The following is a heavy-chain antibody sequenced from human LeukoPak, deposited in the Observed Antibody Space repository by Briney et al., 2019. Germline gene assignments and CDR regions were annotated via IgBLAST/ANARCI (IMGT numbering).Heavy chain of an antibody. CDR2: INAGNGNT. V-gene: IGHV1-3*03. Sequence: ASVKVSCKASGYTFTSYAMHWVRQAPGQRLEGMGWINAGNGNTKYSQEFQGRVTITRDTSASTAYMELSSLRSEDMAVYYCARDRAPKTVTSEVDAFDIWGQGTMVTVSS. J-gene: IGHJ3*02. D-gene: IGHD4-17*01. CDR3: ARDRAPKTVTSEVDAFDI. CDR1: GYTFTSYA.